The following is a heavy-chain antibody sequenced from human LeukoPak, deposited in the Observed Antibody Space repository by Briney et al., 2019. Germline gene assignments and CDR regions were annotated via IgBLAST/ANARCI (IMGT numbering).Heavy chain of an antibody. CDR3: ARDGWAWDTAMMTYYFDY. Sequence: PGGSLRLSCAASGFTFSNYNMNWVRQAPGEGLEWVSYISSRRTTIYYADSVKGRFTISRGNAKNSLYLQMNSLRAEDTAVYYCARDGWAWDTAMMTYYFDYWGQGALVTVSS. CDR2: ISSRRTTI. V-gene: IGHV3-48*01. D-gene: IGHD5-18*01. J-gene: IGHJ4*02. CDR1: GFTFSNYN.